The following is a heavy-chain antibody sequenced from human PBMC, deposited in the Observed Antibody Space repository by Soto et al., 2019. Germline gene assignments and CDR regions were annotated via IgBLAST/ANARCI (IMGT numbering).Heavy chain of an antibody. D-gene: IGHD3-10*01. Sequence: GGSLRLSCASSGFTFSYYAMSLVRQAPGRGLEWVSTISGFGDSIYYADSVKGRFSISRDNSRSTLYLQMNSLRADDMAVYYCAKSGPNGSGFFDYWGLGTLVTVSS. V-gene: IGHV3-23*01. J-gene: IGHJ4*02. CDR1: GFTFSYYA. CDR2: ISGFGDSI. CDR3: AKSGPNGSGFFDY.